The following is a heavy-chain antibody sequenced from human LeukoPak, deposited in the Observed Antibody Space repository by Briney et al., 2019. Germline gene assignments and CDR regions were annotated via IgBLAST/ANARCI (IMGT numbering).Heavy chain of an antibody. CDR1: GYTFTSYG. Sequence: ASVKVSCKASGYTFTSYGISWVRRAPGQGLEWMGWISAYNGNTNYAQKLQGRVTMTTDTSTSTAYMELRSLRSDDTAVYYCARDPARLLELTPGENWFDPWGQGTLVTVSS. CDR3: ARDPARLLELTPGENWFDP. J-gene: IGHJ5*02. V-gene: IGHV1-18*01. CDR2: ISAYNGNT. D-gene: IGHD1-7*01.